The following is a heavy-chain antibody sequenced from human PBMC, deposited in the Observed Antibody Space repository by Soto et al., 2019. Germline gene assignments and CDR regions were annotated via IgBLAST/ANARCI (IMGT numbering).Heavy chain of an antibody. D-gene: IGHD2-15*01. V-gene: IGHV4-4*02. CDR3: ARDSRYCTDSGCSIMRDAFDV. CDR1: VFSFTDIKY. J-gene: IGHJ3*01. Sequence: QVQLQESGPGWVKPSGPLPLPGTVSVFSFTDIKYWSGVRRSPGNPLGWMGKIYHGGTTYYNPSPSSRVSMSMDKSKNQISLILTSVTAADTAVYYCARDSRYCTDSGCSIMRDAFDVWGQGTLVTVSS. CDR2: IYHGGTT.